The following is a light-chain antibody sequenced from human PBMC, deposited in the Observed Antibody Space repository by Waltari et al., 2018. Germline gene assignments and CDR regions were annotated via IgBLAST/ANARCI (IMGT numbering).Light chain of an antibody. V-gene: IGLV3-21*02. CDR1: KIGSKI. CDR2: EVG. CDR3: QVWDSGTNHYV. Sequence: SYALTQPPSVSVAPGQTARITSEGDKIGSKIVHWYQHKPGQAPVLVVYEVGDRPSGIPERFSGSNSGNTAALTISRVDAGDEAEYYCQVWDSGTNHYVFGTVTKVTVL. J-gene: IGLJ1*01.